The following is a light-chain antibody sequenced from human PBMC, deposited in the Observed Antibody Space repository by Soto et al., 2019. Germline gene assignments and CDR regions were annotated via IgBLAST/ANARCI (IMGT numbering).Light chain of an antibody. CDR2: EVS. Sequence: QSALTQPASVSGSPGQSITISCTGTSSDIGSNNYVSWFQQRPGKAPTLIIYEVSNRPSGVSTHFSGFKSGNTASLTISGLLPEDEAEYYCSSYTTTNRLFGGGTKLTVL. J-gene: IGLJ3*02. V-gene: IGLV2-14*01. CDR1: SSDIGSNNY. CDR3: SSYTTTNRL.